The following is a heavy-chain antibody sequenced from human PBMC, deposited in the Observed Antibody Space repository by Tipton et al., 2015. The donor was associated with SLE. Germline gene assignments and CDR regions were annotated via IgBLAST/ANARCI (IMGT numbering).Heavy chain of an antibody. CDR3: AREGYSSSWFDAFDI. CDR1: GFTFTNYA. Sequence: SLRLSCAASGFTFTNYAMSWVRQAPGKGLEWVSGIDGGGVNTYYADSVKGRFTISRDNSKNTLYLQMNSLRPEDTAVYYCAREGYSSSWFDAFDIWGQGTMVTVSS. CDR2: IDGGGVNT. J-gene: IGHJ3*02. D-gene: IGHD6-13*01. V-gene: IGHV3-23*01.